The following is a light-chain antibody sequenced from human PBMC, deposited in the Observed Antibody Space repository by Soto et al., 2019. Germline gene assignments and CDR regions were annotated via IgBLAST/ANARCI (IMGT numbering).Light chain of an antibody. CDR1: QSVSSNY. J-gene: IGKJ1*01. CDR2: DAS. CDR3: QQYQTSPRA. V-gene: IGKV3-20*01. Sequence: EIVLTQSPGTLSLSPGERATLSCRASQSVSSNYLAWYQQRPGQAPRLLIYDASSRATGIPDRFSGSGSGTEFTLTINRLEPEDSAVYYCQQYQTSPRAFGQGTKVEIK.